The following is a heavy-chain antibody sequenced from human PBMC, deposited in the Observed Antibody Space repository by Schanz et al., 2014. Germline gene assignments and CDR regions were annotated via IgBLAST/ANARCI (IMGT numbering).Heavy chain of an antibody. CDR1: GFTFSSYA. J-gene: IGHJ4*02. D-gene: IGHD1-1*01. Sequence: VQLVESGGGVVQPGGSLRLSCAASGFTFSSYAMSWVRQAPGKGLEWVSSFNDGGVNKYYADSVTGRFTISRDNAKNTLYLQMNSLRAEDTAVYFCAKIERNEDWGQGTLVTVSS. V-gene: IGHV3-23*04. CDR2: FNDGGVNK. CDR3: AKIERNED.